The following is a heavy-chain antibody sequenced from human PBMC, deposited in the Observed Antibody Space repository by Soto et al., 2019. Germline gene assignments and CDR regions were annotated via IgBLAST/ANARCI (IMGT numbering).Heavy chain of an antibody. CDR1: GFTFSCCS. D-gene: IGHD6-19*01. CDR3: TRWAYSYGWYFDY. J-gene: IGHJ4*02. Sequence: PAGSLILSCAASGFTFSCCSMHLVRPASGKGLEWLGRIRSKPNNYATEYAASVQGRFTIPRDDSKNTAYLEMNSLKTEDTAVYYCTRWAYSYGWYFDYWGQGALVTV. CDR2: IRSKPNNYAT. V-gene: IGHV3-73*01.